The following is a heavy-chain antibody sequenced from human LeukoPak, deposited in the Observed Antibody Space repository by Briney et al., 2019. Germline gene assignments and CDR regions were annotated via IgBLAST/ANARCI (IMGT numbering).Heavy chain of an antibody. CDR1: GGSISSSSYY. CDR3: ASFFEWTTLYKAAAGTGFDY. CDR2: NSGST. J-gene: IGHJ4*02. Sequence: SETLSLTCTVSGGSISSSSYYWGWIRQPPGKGLEWIGSNSGSTYYNPSLKSRVTISVDTSKNQFSLNLSSVTAADTAVYYCASFFEWTTLYKAAAGTGFDYWGQGTLVTVSS. D-gene: IGHD6-13*01. V-gene: IGHV4-39*01.